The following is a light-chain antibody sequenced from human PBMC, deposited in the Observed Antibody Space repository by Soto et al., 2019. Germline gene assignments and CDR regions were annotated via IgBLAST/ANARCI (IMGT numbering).Light chain of an antibody. CDR2: GNN. CDR1: SSNIGATYE. V-gene: IGLV1-40*01. Sequence: QSVLTQPPSVSGAPGQRVTISCTGSSSNIGATYEVHWYQQLPGRAPKLLIYGNNNRPSGVPDRFSGSKSGTSGSLAITGLQAEDEADYYCQSYDTSLSGYVVGPGTKVTVL. J-gene: IGLJ1*01. CDR3: QSYDTSLSGYV.